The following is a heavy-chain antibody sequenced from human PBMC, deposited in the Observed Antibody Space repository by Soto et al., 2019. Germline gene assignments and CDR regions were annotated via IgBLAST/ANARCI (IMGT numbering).Heavy chain of an antibody. CDR3: AKDFYSSGWSALYYYYMGV. D-gene: IGHD6-19*01. CDR2: ISYDGSNK. J-gene: IGHJ6*03. Sequence: PGGSLRLSCAASGFTFSSYGMHWVRQAPGKGLEWVAVISYDGSNKYYADSVKGRFTISRDNSKNTLYLQMNSLRAEDTAVYYCAKDFYSSGWSALYYYYMGVWGKGTTVTVSS. V-gene: IGHV3-30*18. CDR1: GFTFSSYG.